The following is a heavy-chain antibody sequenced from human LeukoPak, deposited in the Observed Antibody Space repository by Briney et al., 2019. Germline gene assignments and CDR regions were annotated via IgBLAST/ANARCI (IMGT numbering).Heavy chain of an antibody. Sequence: GGSLRLSCAASGFTFSSYAMSWVRQAPGKGLEWVSAISGSGGSTYYADSVKGRFTISRDNSKNSLYLQMNSLRAEDTAVYYCARENMAGPTPAHSSYYYYYYYMDVWGKGTTVTVSS. J-gene: IGHJ6*03. V-gene: IGHV3-23*01. CDR1: GFTFSSYA. CDR3: ARENMAGPTPAHSSYYYYYYYMDV. CDR2: ISGSGGST. D-gene: IGHD6-19*01.